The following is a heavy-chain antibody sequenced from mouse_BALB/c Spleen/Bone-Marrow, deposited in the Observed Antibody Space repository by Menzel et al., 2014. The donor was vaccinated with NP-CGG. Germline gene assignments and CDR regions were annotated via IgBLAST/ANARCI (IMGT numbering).Heavy chain of an antibody. Sequence: VQLQQSGAELAKPGASVKMSCKASGYTFTNYWMHWVKQRPGQGLEWIGYINPSTGNTEYNQKFKDKATLTADKSSNAAFMQLSSLTSEDSAVYFCARGNYEAMDYWGQGTSVTVSS. V-gene: IGHV1-7*01. CDR2: INPSTGNT. J-gene: IGHJ4*01. CDR1: GYTFTNYW. CDR3: ARGNYEAMDY. D-gene: IGHD2-1*01.